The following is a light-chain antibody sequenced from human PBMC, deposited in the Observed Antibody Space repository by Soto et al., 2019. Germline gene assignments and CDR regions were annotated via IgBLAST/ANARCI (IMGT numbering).Light chain of an antibody. V-gene: IGKV3-11*01. J-gene: IGKJ3*01. CDR3: QQRSNWVFT. Sequence: EIVLTQSPATLSLSPGERATLSCRASQSVSGSLAWYQQKPGQAPRLLIYDASNRATGIPARFSGSGSGTDFTLTINSLEPEDFAVYFCQQRSNWVFTFGPGTKVDIK. CDR1: QSVSGS. CDR2: DAS.